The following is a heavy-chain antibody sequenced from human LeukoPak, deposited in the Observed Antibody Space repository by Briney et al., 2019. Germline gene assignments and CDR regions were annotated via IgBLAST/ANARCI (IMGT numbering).Heavy chain of an antibody. CDR1: GGSFSGYY. V-gene: IGHV4-34*01. CDR2: INHSGST. Sequence: SETLSLTCAVYGGSFSGYYWSWIRQPPGKGLEWIGEINHSGSTNYNPSLKSRATISVDTSKNQFSLKLSSVTAADTAVYYCASYRRMVRGVIPNDYWGQGTLVTVSS. D-gene: IGHD3-10*01. J-gene: IGHJ4*02. CDR3: ASYRRMVRGVIPNDY.